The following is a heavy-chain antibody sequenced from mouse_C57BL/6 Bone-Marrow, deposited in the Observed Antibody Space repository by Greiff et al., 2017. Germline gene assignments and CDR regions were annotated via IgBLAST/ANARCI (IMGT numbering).Heavy chain of an antibody. D-gene: IGHD2-1*01. CDR3: AKAYGNYSWFAY. J-gene: IGHJ3*01. Sequence: EVKLVESGGGLVKPGGSLKLSCAASGFTFSDYGMHWVRQAPEKGLEWVAYISSGSRNIYYADTVKGRFTISIDNAKNTLFRQMTSLRSEYSAMYYWAKAYGNYSWFAYWGQGTLVTVSA. CDR1: GFTFSDYG. CDR2: ISSGSRNI. V-gene: IGHV5-17*01.